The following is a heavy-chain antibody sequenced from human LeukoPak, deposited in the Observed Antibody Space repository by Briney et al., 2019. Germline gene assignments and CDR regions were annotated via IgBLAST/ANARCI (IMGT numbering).Heavy chain of an antibody. J-gene: IGHJ5*02. Sequence: PGGSLSLSCAASGFTFSSYWMTWVRQAPGKGLEWVANIKRDGSEKYYVDSVKGRFTFSRDNAKNSLYLQLNSLRAEDTAVYYCARGTSGAFDRWGQGTLVTVSS. D-gene: IGHD1-14*01. CDR1: GFTFSSYW. CDR3: ARGTSGAFDR. CDR2: IKRDGSEK. V-gene: IGHV3-7*01.